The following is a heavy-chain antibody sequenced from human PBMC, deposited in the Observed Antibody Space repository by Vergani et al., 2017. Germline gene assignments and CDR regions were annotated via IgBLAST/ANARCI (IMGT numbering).Heavy chain of an antibody. CDR1: GFTFSSYA. V-gene: IGHV3-30*04. D-gene: IGHD3-22*01. CDR3: ARGGYYYDSKFDY. J-gene: IGHJ4*02. Sequence: QVQLVESGGGVVQPGRSLRLSCAASGFTFSSYAMHWVRQAPGKGLEWGAVISYDGSNKYYADSVKGRFTISRDNSKNTLYLQMNSLRAEDTAVYYCARGGYYYDSKFDYWGQGTLVTVSS. CDR2: ISYDGSNK.